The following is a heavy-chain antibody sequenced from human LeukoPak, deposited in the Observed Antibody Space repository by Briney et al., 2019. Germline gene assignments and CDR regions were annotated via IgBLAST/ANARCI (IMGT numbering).Heavy chain of an antibody. J-gene: IGHJ3*01. CDR3: ARDLLNLGG. V-gene: IGHV3-74*01. Sequence: GGSLRLSCAASGFIFSSHAMNWVRQAPGKGLEWVSRINTGGSNTNYADSVKGRFTISRDNAKNTLYLQMSSLRAEDTAVYYCARDLLNLGGWGQGTMVAVSS. D-gene: IGHD2-21*01. CDR2: INTGGSNT. CDR1: GFIFSSHA.